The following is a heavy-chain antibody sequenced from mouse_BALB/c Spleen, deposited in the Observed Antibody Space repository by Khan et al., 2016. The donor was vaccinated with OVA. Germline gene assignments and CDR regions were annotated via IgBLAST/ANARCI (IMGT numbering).Heavy chain of an antibody. J-gene: IGHJ4*01. CDR3: TRWTYFAMDY. Sequence: LHQSGSELVRPGASVKLSCKASGYIFTSYWMHWVKQRPGQGLEWIGNIYPGSGSTKYDEKFKSKATLTVDTSSSTVYMQLSSLTSEDSAVYYCTRWTYFAMDYWGQGTSVTVSS. CDR2: IYPGSGST. CDR1: GYIFTSYW. V-gene: IGHV1S22*01.